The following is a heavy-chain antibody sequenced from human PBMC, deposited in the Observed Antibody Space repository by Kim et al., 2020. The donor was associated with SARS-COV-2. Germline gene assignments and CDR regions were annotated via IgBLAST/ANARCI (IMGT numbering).Heavy chain of an antibody. CDR2: IKEDGSEK. D-gene: IGHD6-19*01. Sequence: GGSLRLSCAASGFTFSSYWMTWVRQAPGKGLEWVANIKEDGSEKYYVDSVKGRFTISRDNAKNSLYLQMNSLGAEDTAVYYCARVPVGYASGWYADWGQGTLVNVSS. CDR3: ARVPVGYASGWYAD. CDR1: GFTFSSYW. J-gene: IGHJ4*02. V-gene: IGHV3-7*01.